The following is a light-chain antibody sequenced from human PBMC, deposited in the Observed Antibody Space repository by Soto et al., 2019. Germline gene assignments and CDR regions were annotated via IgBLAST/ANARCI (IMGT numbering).Light chain of an antibody. J-gene: IGKJ4*01. CDR3: QQSYSTPLT. CDR2: AAS. Sequence: DIQMTQSPSSLSASVGDRVTITCRASQSISSYLNWYQQKPGKAPKLLIYAASSLQSGVPSRFSGSGSGTDFTLTISSLQHEDLATYYCQQSYSTPLTFGGGTKVEIK. V-gene: IGKV1-39*01. CDR1: QSISSY.